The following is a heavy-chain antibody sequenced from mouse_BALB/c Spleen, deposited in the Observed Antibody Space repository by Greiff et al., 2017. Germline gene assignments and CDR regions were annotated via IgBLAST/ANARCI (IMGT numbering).Heavy chain of an antibody. J-gene: IGHJ3*01. D-gene: IGHD1-1*01. CDR2: IDPENGDT. CDR1: GFNIKDYY. V-gene: IGHV14-4*02. CDR3: NHYYYGSRSFAY. Sequence: EVKLMESGAELVRSGASVKLSCTASGFNIKDYYMHWVKQRPEQGLEWIGWIDPENGDTEYAPKFQGKATMSADTSSNTAYLQLSSLTSEDTAVYYCNHYYYGSRSFAYWGQGTLVTVSA.